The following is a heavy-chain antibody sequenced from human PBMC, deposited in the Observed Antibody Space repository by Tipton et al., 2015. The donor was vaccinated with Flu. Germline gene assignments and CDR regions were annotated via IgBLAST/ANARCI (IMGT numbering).Heavy chain of an antibody. J-gene: IGHJ4*02. CDR1: IGSFSINTFY. Sequence: LRLSCSVSIGSFSINTFYWGWIRQPPGKGLEWIGTINYSGGANYNPSLESRVTISVDSSKKKFSLKLTPVTAADTAVYYCARHHRWLGYFESWGLGTLVTVPS. V-gene: IGHV4-39*07. CDR2: INYSGGA. D-gene: IGHD3-9*01. CDR3: ARHHRWLGYFES.